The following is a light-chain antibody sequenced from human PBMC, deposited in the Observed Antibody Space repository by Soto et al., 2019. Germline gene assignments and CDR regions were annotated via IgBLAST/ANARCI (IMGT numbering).Light chain of an antibody. V-gene: IGKV1-33*01. J-gene: IGKJ3*01. CDR2: DAS. CDR3: QQYDTLFT. Sequence: DIQMTQSPSSLSASVGDRVTLTCQASQDIRNYLNWYQQKPGKAPKLLIYDASNLETGVPSRFSGSGSRTDFTFTISSLQSEDFATYYCQQYDTLFTFGPGTKVDIK. CDR1: QDIRNY.